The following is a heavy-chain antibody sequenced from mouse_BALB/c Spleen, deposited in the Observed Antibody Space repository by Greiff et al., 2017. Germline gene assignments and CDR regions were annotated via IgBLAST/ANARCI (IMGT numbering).Heavy chain of an antibody. V-gene: IGHV1-80*01. CDR2: IYPGDGDT. CDR1: GYAFSSYW. Sequence: VKLQESGAELVRPGSPVKISCKASGYAFSSYWMNWVKQRPGQGLEWIGQIYPGDGDTNYNGKFKGKATLTADKSSSTAYMQLSSLTSEDSAVYFCARVDYGIPFAYWGQGTLVTVSA. CDR3: ARVDYGIPFAY. J-gene: IGHJ3*01. D-gene: IGHD1-1*01.